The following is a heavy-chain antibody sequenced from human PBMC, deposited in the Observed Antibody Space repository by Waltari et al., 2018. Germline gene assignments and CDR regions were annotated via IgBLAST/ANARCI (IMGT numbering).Heavy chain of an antibody. CDR3: ARDRENIGGELWAGWFDP. D-gene: IGHD2-21*01. Sequence: QVQLVQSGPEVKKPGSSVKVSCRASGGSFTKYAFSWVRQVPGQGLEWMGRVIPIFGTVNIAQKFKDRCTIVADKSTSTTYLELSSLKSDDTAIYYCARDRENIGGELWAGWFDPWGQGTLVTVSS. CDR1: GGSFTKYA. J-gene: IGHJ5*02. CDR2: VIPIFGTV. V-gene: IGHV1-69*13.